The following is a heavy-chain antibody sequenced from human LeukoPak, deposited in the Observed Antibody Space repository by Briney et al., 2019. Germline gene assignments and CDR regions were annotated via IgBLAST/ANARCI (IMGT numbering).Heavy chain of an antibody. CDR2: IYSSGST. V-gene: IGHV4-39*07. Sequence: SETLSLTCTVSGGSISSSYYYWGWIRQPPGKGLEWIGSIYSSGSTYYNPSLKSRVTISVDKSKNQFSLKLSSVTAADTAVYYCARVEYCSSTSCYVTVGNWFDPWGQGTLVTVSS. J-gene: IGHJ5*02. CDR1: GGSISSSYYY. D-gene: IGHD2-2*01. CDR3: ARVEYCSSTSCYVTVGNWFDP.